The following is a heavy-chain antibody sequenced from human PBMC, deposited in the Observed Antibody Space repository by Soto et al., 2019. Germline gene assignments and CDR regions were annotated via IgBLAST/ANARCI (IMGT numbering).Heavy chain of an antibody. V-gene: IGHV1-2*02. D-gene: IGHD2-2*01. CDR1: GYTFTGYY. CDR2: INPNSGGT. CDR3: ARLTRERYCSSTSCDS. Sequence: ASVKVSCKACGYTFTGYYMHLVRQAPGQGLEWMGWINPNSGGTNYAQKFQGRVTMTRDTSISTAYMELSRLRSDDTAVYYCARLTRERYCSSTSCDSWGQGTMVTVSS. J-gene: IGHJ5*02.